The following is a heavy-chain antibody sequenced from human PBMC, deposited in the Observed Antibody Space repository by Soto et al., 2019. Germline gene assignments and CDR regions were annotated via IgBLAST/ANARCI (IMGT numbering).Heavy chain of an antibody. CDR2: IYYSGST. CDR3: ARERLMVRGVIRPYYYYGMDV. Sequence: SETLSLTCTVSGGSISSYYWSWIRQPPGKGLEWIGYIYYSGSTNYNPSLKSRVTISVDTSKNQFSLKLSSVTAADTAVYYCARERLMVRGVIRPYYYYGMDVWGQGTXVTVSS. V-gene: IGHV4-59*01. D-gene: IGHD3-10*01. J-gene: IGHJ6*02. CDR1: GGSISSYY.